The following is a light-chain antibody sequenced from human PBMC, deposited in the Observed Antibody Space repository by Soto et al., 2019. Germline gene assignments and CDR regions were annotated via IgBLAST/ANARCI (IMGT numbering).Light chain of an antibody. V-gene: IGLV2-14*01. CDR1: SSDVGGYHY. Sequence: QSVLTQPASVSGSPGQSITISCTGTSSDVGGYHYVSWYQQHPGKAPKLMIYDVSNRPSGVSNRFSGSKSGNTASLTISGLQAEDEADYYCSSYTSSRTSVVFGGGTKLTVL. CDR3: SSYTSSRTSVV. CDR2: DVS. J-gene: IGLJ2*01.